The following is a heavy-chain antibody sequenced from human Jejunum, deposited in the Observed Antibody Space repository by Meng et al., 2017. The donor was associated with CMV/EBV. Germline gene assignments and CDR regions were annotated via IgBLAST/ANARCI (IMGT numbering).Heavy chain of an antibody. D-gene: IGHD6-19*01. Sequence: QVQLLQSGGELKKPGASVKVSCKASGYTFTSYDINWVRQGTGQGLEWMGWMNPNRGTTGYAQKFQGRVTMTRNISKSTAYMDLSSLRSEDTVVYYCATGVADFEYWGQGTLVTVSS. J-gene: IGHJ4*02. CDR1: GYTFTSYD. V-gene: IGHV1-8*01. CDR2: MNPNRGTT. CDR3: ATGVADFEY.